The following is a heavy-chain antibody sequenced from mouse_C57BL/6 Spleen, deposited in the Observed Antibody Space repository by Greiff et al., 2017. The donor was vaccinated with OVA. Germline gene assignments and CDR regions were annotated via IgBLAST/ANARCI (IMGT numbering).Heavy chain of an antibody. CDR2: INYDGSST. CDR1: GFTFSDYY. CDR3: ARGIGHYYFDY. V-gene: IGHV5-16*01. D-gene: IGHD2-13*01. Sequence: EVKLMESEGGLVQPGSSMKLSCTASGFTFSDYYMAWVRQVPEKGLEWVANINYDGSSTYYLDSLKSRFIISRDNAKNILYLQMSSLKSEDTATYYCARGIGHYYFDYWGQGTTLTVSS. J-gene: IGHJ2*01.